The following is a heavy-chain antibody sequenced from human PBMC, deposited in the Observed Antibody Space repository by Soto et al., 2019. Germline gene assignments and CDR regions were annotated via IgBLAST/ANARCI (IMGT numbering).Heavy chain of an antibody. Sequence: QVQLVESRGGLVKPGGSLRLSCAASGFTFSDYYMSWIRQAPGKGLEYISYISSGGSFIYYADSVKGRFTISRDTAKTSLYLQMNSLRAEDTALYYCARHRYYEGSVPGYGMDVWGQGTTVTVSS. CDR1: GFTFSDYY. V-gene: IGHV3-11*01. CDR2: ISSGGSFI. J-gene: IGHJ6*02. D-gene: IGHD3-16*01. CDR3: ARHRYYEGSVPGYGMDV.